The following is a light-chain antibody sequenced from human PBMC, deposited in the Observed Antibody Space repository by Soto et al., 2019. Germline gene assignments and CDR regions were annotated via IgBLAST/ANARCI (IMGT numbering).Light chain of an antibody. V-gene: IGKV3-15*01. CDR3: QQYGSNSPPT. Sequence: TVMTQSPATLSVSPGERATLSCRASQGLGTNLAWYQQRPGQAPRLLIYAASTRATGVPARFSGSGSGTDFTLTISRVEPEEFAVYYCQQYGSNSPPTFGQGNKV. J-gene: IGKJ1*01. CDR1: QGLGTN. CDR2: AAS.